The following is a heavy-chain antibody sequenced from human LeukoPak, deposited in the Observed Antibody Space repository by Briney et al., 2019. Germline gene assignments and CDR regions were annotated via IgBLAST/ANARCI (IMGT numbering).Heavy chain of an antibody. CDR3: ARGSYYDFWSGYYTAPAPDY. V-gene: IGHV1-8*01. Sequence: ASVKVSCKASGYTFTSYDINWVRQATGQGLEWMGWMNPNSGNTGYAQKFQGRVTMTRNTSISTAYMELSSLRSEDTAVYYCARGSYYDFWSGYYTAPAPDYWGQGTLVTVSS. CDR1: GYTFTSYD. CDR2: MNPNSGNT. D-gene: IGHD3-3*01. J-gene: IGHJ4*02.